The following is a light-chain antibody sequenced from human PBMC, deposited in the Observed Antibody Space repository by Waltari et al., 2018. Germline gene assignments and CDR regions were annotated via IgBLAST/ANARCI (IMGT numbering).Light chain of an antibody. CDR3: QQRSNWPPLT. CDR1: QSLSSY. CDR2: DAS. Sequence: EIVLTQSPATLSLSPGERATLSCRASQSLSSYLDWYQQKPGQAPRLLICDASNRATVCPARFSGSGSGTDFTLTISSLEPEDFAVYYCQQRSNWPPLTFGGGTKVEIK. V-gene: IGKV3-11*01. J-gene: IGKJ4*01.